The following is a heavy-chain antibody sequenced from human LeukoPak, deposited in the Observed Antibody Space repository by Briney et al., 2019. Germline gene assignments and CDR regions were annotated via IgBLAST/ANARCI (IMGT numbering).Heavy chain of an antibody. V-gene: IGHV3-30*18. Sequence: GGSLRLSCAASGFTFSSYGMHWVRQAPGKGLEWVAVISYDGSNKYYADSVKGRFTISRDNSKNTLYLQMNSLRAEDTAVYYCAKDMWGYDSSGYFDAFDIWGQGTMVTVSS. D-gene: IGHD3-22*01. CDR1: GFTFSSYG. J-gene: IGHJ3*02. CDR2: ISYDGSNK. CDR3: AKDMWGYDSSGYFDAFDI.